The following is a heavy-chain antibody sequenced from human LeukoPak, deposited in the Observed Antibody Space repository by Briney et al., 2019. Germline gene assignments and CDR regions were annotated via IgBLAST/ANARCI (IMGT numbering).Heavy chain of an antibody. CDR2: IYYSGST. CDR3: ARQGDSSGYYYFDY. CDR1: GGSISSSSYY. V-gene: IGHV4-39*01. D-gene: IGHD3-22*01. Sequence: SETLSLTCTVSGGSISSSSYYWGWIRQPPGKGLEWIGSIYYSGSTYYNPSLKSRATISVDTSKNQFSLKLSSVTAADTAVYYCARQGDSSGYYYFDYWGQGTLVTVSS. J-gene: IGHJ4*02.